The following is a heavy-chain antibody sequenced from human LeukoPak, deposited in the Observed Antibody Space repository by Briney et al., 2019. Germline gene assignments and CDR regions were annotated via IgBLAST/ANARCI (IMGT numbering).Heavy chain of an antibody. CDR2: ISGRGDSI. D-gene: IGHD6-19*01. CDR1: GFMFSDHY. J-gene: IGHJ4*02. Sequence: PGGSLRLSCAASGFMFSDHYINWMRQAPGKGLEWISYISGRGDSIYYAESVKGRFSISRDNAKKSLYLQMNSLRVEDTAVYYCARVSFTSAWSFDYWGPGTLVTVSS. CDR3: ARVSFTSAWSFDY. V-gene: IGHV3-11*04.